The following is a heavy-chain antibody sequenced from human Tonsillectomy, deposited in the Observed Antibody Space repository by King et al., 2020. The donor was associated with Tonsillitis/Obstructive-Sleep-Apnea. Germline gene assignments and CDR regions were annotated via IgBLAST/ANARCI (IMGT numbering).Heavy chain of an antibody. V-gene: IGHV2-5*02. J-gene: IGHJ5*02. Sequence: NLKESGPTLVKPTQTLTLTCSFSGFSLSTSGVGVGWIRQPPGKALEWLALIYWDDDKRYSPSLKSRLTITKDTSKNQVVLTMTNMDPVDTATYYCALIDYSSGGDWFDPWGQGTLVTVSS. CDR1: GFSLSTSGVG. CDR2: IYWDDDK. D-gene: IGHD6-25*01. CDR3: ALIDYSSGGDWFDP.